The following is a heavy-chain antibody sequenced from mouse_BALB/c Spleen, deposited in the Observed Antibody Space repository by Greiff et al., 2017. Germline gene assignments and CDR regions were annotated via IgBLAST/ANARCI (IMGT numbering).Heavy chain of an antibody. CDR3: ARGAPGTPFAY. CDR2: ISTYYGDA. J-gene: IGHJ3*01. V-gene: IGHV1S137*01. D-gene: IGHD4-1*01. CDR1: GYTFTDYA. Sequence: VQLQQSGAELVRPGVSVKISCKGSGYTFTDYAMHWVKQSHAKSLEWIGVISTYYGDASYNQKFKGKATMTVDKSSSTAYMELARLTSEDSAIYYCARGAPGTPFAYWGQGTLVTVSA.